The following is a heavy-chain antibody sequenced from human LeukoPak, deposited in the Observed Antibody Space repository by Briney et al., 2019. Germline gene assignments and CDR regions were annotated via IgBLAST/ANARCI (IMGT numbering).Heavy chain of an antibody. CDR3: ARGGAFDI. Sequence: SETLSLTCSVSGASISSQYWTWIRQPPGKGLEWIGYIYNSGSTNYNPSLKSRVTMSIDTSKNQFSLKLSSVTAADTAVYYCARGGAFDIWGQGTMVTVSS. V-gene: IGHV4-59*11. CDR2: IYNSGST. CDR1: GASISSQY. J-gene: IGHJ3*02.